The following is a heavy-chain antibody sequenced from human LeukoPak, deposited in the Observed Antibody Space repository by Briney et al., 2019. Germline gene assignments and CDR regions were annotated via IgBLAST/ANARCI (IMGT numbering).Heavy chain of an antibody. V-gene: IGHV1-18*04. Sequence: ASVKVSCKASGYTFTSYGINWVRQAPGQGLEWLGWISGYTGHTNYVQKIQGRVTMTTDTSTNTAYMELRSLRSDDTAVYYCARGPGIAVAGVFDDWGQGSLVTVSS. CDR2: ISGYTGHT. CDR1: GYTFTSYG. J-gene: IGHJ4*02. D-gene: IGHD6-19*01. CDR3: ARGPGIAVAGVFDD.